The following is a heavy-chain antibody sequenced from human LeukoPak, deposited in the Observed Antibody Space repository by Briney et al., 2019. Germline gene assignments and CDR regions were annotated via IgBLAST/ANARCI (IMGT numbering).Heavy chain of an antibody. CDR3: ARDAYSSSWYLRDAFDI. D-gene: IGHD6-13*01. Sequence: PSETLSLTCTVSGGSISSSSYYWGWIRQPPGKGLEWIGSIYYSGSTYYNPSLKSRVTISVDTSKNQFSLKLSSVTAADTAVYYCARDAYSSSWYLRDAFDIWGQGTMVTVSS. V-gene: IGHV4-39*07. J-gene: IGHJ3*02. CDR2: IYYSGST. CDR1: GGSISSSSYY.